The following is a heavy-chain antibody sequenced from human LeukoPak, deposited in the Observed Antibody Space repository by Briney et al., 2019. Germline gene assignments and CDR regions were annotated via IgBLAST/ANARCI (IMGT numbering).Heavy chain of an antibody. V-gene: IGHV4-59*08. CDR1: GGSISSYY. CDR3: ARLSRIAAAYYFDY. CDR2: MYYSGTT. D-gene: IGHD6-13*01. J-gene: IGHJ4*02. Sequence: PSETLSLTCTVSGGSISSYYWSWIRQPPGKGLEWIGYMYYSGTTNYDPSLKSRVTISVDTSKNQFSLKLSSVTAADTAVYYCARLSRIAAAYYFDYWGQGTLVTVSS.